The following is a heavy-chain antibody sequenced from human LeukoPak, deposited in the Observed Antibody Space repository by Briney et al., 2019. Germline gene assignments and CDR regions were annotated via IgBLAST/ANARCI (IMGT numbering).Heavy chain of an antibody. J-gene: IGHJ4*02. CDR2: INPSGGST. Sequence: ASVKVSCKASGYTFTSYYMHWVRQAPGQGREWMGIINPSGGSTSYAQKFQGRVTMTRDMSTSTVYMELSSLRSEDTAVYYCARELYYYDSSGSLDYWGQGILVTVSS. V-gene: IGHV1-46*01. CDR3: ARELYYYDSSGSLDY. D-gene: IGHD3-22*01. CDR1: GYTFTSYY.